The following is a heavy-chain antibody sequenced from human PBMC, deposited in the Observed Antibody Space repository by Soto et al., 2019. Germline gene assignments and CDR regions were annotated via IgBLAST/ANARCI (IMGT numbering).Heavy chain of an antibody. J-gene: IGHJ4*02. CDR2: IYPSDSDT. Sequence: PGESLKISCKGSGYNFAGYWIAWVRQMPGKGLELMGIIYPSDSDTRYRPSFQGQVTISDDKYISSAYLQWSSLRASDTAMYHCARGGASTRTFDYRGQGTPVTVSS. CDR3: ARGGASTRTFDY. CDR1: GYNFAGYW. V-gene: IGHV5-51*01. D-gene: IGHD1-1*01.